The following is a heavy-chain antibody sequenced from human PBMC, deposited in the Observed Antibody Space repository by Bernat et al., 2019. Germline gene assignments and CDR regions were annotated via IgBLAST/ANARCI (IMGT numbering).Heavy chain of an antibody. D-gene: IGHD3-10*01. CDR1: GYTFTGYY. V-gene: IGHV1-2*04. Sequence: QVQLVQSGAEVKKPGASVKVSCKASGYTFTGYYMHWVRQAPGQGLEWMGWINPNSGGTNYAQKFQGWVTMTRDTSISTAYMELSRLRSDDTAVYYCARGGGCGELLRGFHYYYGMDVWGQGTTVTVSS. CDR2: INPNSGGT. CDR3: ARGGGCGELLRGFHYYYGMDV. J-gene: IGHJ6*02.